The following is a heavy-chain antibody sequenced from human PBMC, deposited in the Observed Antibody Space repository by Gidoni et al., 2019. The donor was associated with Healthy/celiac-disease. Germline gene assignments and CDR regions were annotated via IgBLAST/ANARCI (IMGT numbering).Heavy chain of an antibody. CDR1: GCSIRSGSYY. D-gene: IGHD2-2*01. CDR2: IYTSGST. CDR3: ARARPSYCSSTSCYRVVVLTQRVEYYYYMDV. Sequence: QVQLQESGPGLVKPSQTLSLTCTVSGCSIRSGSYYWSWIRPPAGKGLEGIGRIYTSGSTNYNPSLKSRVTISVDTSKNQFSLKLSSVTAADTAVYYCARARPSYCSSTSCYRVVVLTQRVEYYYYMDVWGKGTTVTVSS. V-gene: IGHV4-61*02. J-gene: IGHJ6*03.